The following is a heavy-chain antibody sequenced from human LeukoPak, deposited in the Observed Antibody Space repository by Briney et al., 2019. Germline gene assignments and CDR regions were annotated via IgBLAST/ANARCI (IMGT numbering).Heavy chain of an antibody. V-gene: IGHV4-34*01. CDR2: INDGGTI. J-gene: IGHJ6*03. D-gene: IGHD1-7*01. Sequence: SSETLSLTCAVYGGSFNIYYWSWIRQSPGKGLEWIGEINDGGTINYNPSLLSRVTISLDRSKNQFSLRLTSVTTTDTAVYYCARRWNYGRNYYIDVWGQGATVSVSS. CDR3: ARRWNYGRNYYIDV. CDR1: GGSFNIYY.